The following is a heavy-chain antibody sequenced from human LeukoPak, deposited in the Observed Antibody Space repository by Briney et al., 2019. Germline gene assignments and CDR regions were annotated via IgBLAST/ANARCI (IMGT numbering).Heavy chain of an antibody. CDR3: ATSQDILTGYGMDV. CDR2: ISSSSSYT. J-gene: IGHJ6*02. CDR1: GFTFSDYY. V-gene: IGHV3-11*06. Sequence: KPGGSLRLSCAASGFTFSDYYMSWIRQAPGEGLEWVSYISSSSSYTNYADSVKGRFTISRDNAKNSLYLQMNSLRAEDTAVYYCATSQDILTGYGMDVWGQGTTVTVSS. D-gene: IGHD3-9*01.